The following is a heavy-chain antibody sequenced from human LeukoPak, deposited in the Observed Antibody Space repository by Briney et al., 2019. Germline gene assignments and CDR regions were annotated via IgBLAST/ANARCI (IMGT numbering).Heavy chain of an antibody. D-gene: IGHD2-2*01. Sequence: SETLSLTCTVSGGSISSYYWSWIRQPPGKGLEWIGYIYYSGSTNYNPSLKRRVTISVDTSKNQFSLKLSSVTAADTAVYYCARDRAVVVPAAMPGAFDIWGQGTMVTVSS. CDR1: GGSISSYY. CDR2: IYYSGST. J-gene: IGHJ3*02. CDR3: ARDRAVVVPAAMPGAFDI. V-gene: IGHV4-59*01.